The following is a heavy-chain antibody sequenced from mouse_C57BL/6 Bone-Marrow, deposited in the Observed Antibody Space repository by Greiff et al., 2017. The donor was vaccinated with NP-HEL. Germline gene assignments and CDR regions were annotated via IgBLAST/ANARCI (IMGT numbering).Heavy chain of an antibody. D-gene: IGHD3-3*01. CDR2: IYPGDGDT. Sequence: QVQLKESGAELVKPGASVKISCKASGYAFSSYWMNWVKQRPGKGLEWIGQIYPGDGDTNYNGKFKGKATLTADKSSSTAYMQLSSLTSEDSAVYFCAREGQGYYYAMDYWGQGTSVTVSS. J-gene: IGHJ4*01. V-gene: IGHV1-80*01. CDR1: GYAFSSYW. CDR3: AREGQGYYYAMDY.